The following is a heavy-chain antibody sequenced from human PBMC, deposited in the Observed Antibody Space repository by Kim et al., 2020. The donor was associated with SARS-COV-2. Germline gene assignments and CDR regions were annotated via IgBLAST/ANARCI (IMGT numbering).Heavy chain of an antibody. Sequence: GGSLRLSSAASGFTFSNYAMTWVRQVPGKGLEWVSAISGSGGSTYYADSVKGRFTISRDNSKNTLYLQMNSLRAEDTAVYYCAKDEVTMVRGVMPIWGQGTLVTVSS. CDR2: ISGSGGST. CDR3: AKDEVTMVRGVMPI. CDR1: GFTFSNYA. J-gene: IGHJ4*02. V-gene: IGHV3-23*01. D-gene: IGHD3-10*01.